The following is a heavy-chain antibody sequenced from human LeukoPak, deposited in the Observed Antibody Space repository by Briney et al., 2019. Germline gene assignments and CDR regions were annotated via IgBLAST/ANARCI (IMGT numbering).Heavy chain of an antibody. Sequence: ASVKVSCKASGGTFSSYAISWARQAPGQGLEWMGGIIPIFGTANYAQEFQGRVTITTDESTSTAYMELSSLRSEDTAVYYCARAQWFYQPSDYYYYYMDVWGKGTTVTVSS. CDR1: GGTFSSYA. V-gene: IGHV1-69*05. CDR2: IIPIFGTA. D-gene: IGHD2-2*01. J-gene: IGHJ6*03. CDR3: ARAQWFYQPSDYYYYYMDV.